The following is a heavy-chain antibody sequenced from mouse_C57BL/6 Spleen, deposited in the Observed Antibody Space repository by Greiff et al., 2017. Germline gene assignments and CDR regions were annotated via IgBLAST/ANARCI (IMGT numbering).Heavy chain of an antibody. J-gene: IGHJ4*01. CDR2: IYPGSGST. D-gene: IGHD2-3*01. Sequence: QVQLQQPGAELVKPGASVKMSCTASGYTFTSYWITWVKQRPGQGLEWIGDIYPGSGSTNYNEKFKSKATLTVDTSSSTAYMQLSSLTSEDSAVYYGARGYDGYPYAMDYWGQGTSVTVSS. CDR1: GYTFTSYW. CDR3: ARGYDGYPYAMDY. V-gene: IGHV1-55*01.